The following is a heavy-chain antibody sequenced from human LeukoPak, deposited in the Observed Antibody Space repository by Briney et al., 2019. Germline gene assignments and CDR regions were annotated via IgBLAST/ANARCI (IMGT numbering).Heavy chain of an antibody. D-gene: IGHD3-3*01. CDR3: ARDPTMVLDFWSGGGAFDI. V-gene: IGHV1-69*05. CDR2: IIPIFGTA. Sequence: SVKVSCKASGGTFSSYAISWVRQAPGQGLEWMGRIIPIFGTANYAQKLQGRVTMTTDTSTSTAYMELRSLRSDDTAVYYCARDPTMVLDFWSGGGAFDIWGQGTMVTVSS. CDR1: GGTFSSYA. J-gene: IGHJ3*02.